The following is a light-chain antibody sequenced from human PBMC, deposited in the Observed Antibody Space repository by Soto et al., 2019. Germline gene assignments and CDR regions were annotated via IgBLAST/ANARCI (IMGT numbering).Light chain of an antibody. J-gene: IGLJ2*01. CDR2: GNS. Sequence: QLVLTQPPSVSGAPGQRVTISCTGSSSNIGAGYDVHWYQQLPGTAPKLLIYGNSNRPSGVPDRFSGSKSGTSASLAITGLQAEDEADYYCQSHDSSLSGPHVIFGGGTKLTVL. V-gene: IGLV1-40*01. CDR1: SSNIGAGYD. CDR3: QSHDSSLSGPHVI.